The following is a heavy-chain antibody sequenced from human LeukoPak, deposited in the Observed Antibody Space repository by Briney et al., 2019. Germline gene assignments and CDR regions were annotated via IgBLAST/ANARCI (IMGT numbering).Heavy chain of an antibody. Sequence: GRSLRLSCAASGFTFSSFGMHWVRQAPGKGLEWVALTSNQGNNIEYVNSVRGRFTISRDNSKSTLYLQMNSLRPEDTAIYYCVRDRYSGNYRQAGTFAYWGQGTLVTVSS. J-gene: IGHJ4*02. CDR1: GFTFSSFG. CDR2: TSNQGNNI. D-gene: IGHD1-26*01. CDR3: VRDRYSGNYRQAGTFAY. V-gene: IGHV3-30*03.